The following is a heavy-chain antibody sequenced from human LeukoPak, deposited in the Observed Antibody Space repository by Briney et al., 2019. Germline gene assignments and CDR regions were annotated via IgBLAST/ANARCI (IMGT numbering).Heavy chain of an antibody. CDR2: INWNGGST. V-gene: IGHV3-20*04. Sequence: PGGSLRLSCAASGFTFNDYGMSWVRQAPGKGLEWVSGINWNGGSTGYADSVKGRFTISRDNAKNSLYLQMNRLRAEDTALYYCARDYDSSGYSDAFDIWGQGTMGTVS. CDR3: ARDYDSSGYSDAFDI. D-gene: IGHD3-22*01. CDR1: GFTFNDYG. J-gene: IGHJ3*02.